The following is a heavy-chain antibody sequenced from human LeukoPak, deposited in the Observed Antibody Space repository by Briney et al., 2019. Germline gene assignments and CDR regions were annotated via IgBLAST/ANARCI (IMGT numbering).Heavy chain of an antibody. Sequence: SETLSLTCTVSGGSISSSSYYWGWIRQPPGKGLEWIGSIYYSGSTNYNPSLKSRVTISVDTSKNQFSLKLSSVTAADTAVYYCARELENYYDSSGYYYDWGQGTLVTVSS. D-gene: IGHD3-22*01. J-gene: IGHJ4*02. CDR3: ARELENYYDSSGYYYD. CDR1: GGSISSSSYY. V-gene: IGHV4-39*07. CDR2: IYYSGST.